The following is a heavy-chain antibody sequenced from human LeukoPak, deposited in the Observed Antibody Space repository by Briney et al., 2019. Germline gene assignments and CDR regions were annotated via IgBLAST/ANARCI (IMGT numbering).Heavy chain of an antibody. CDR1: GYTFTGYY. CDR2: INPNSGGT. D-gene: IGHD3-10*01. J-gene: IGHJ4*02. Sequence: GASVKVSCKASGYTFTGYYMHWVRQAPGQGLEWMGWINPNSGGTNYAQKFQGRVTMTRDTSISTAYMELSRLRSDDTAVYYCAKISHYYGSGSYDYWGQGTLVTVSS. V-gene: IGHV1-2*02. CDR3: AKISHYYGSGSYDY.